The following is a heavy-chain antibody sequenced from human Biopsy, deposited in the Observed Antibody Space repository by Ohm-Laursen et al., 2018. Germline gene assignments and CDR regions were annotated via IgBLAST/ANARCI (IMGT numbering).Heavy chain of an antibody. CDR2: ISASGNHI. V-gene: IGHV3-21*01. CDR3: ARDGEAKYCKHGVCPSDF. D-gene: IGHD2-8*01. CDR1: GFTFSGFS. J-gene: IGHJ4*02. Sequence: GSLRLSCAASGFTFSGFSMNWVRQAPGKGLEWVSSISASGNHIYYIDSVKGRFTVSRDNGKNSVYLQMNSLRVEDTAVYYCARDGEAKYCKHGVCPSDFWGQETLVTVSS.